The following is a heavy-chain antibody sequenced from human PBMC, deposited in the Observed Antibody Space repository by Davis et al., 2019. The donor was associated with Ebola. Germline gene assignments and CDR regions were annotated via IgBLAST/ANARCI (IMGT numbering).Heavy chain of an antibody. CDR3: ARPYCSGGSCYPAFDY. J-gene: IGHJ4*02. CDR1: GYSFTSYW. CDR2: IYPGDSDT. V-gene: IGHV5-51*01. Sequence: GESLKISCKGSGYSFTSYWIGWVRQMPGKGLEWMGIIYPGDSDTRYSPSFQGQVTISADKSISTAYLQWSSLKASDTAMYYCARPYCSGGSCYPAFDYWGQGTLVTVSS. D-gene: IGHD2-15*01.